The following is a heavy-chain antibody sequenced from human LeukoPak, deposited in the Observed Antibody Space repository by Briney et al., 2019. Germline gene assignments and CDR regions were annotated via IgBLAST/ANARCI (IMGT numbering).Heavy chain of an antibody. CDR3: ARDRIAVAGMGAFQH. CDR2: ISHDGTNE. J-gene: IGHJ1*01. D-gene: IGHD6-19*01. Sequence: GGSLRLSCAASRFTFSSYAMHCVRQAPGKGLEWVAGISHDGTNEYQADSVKGRFAISRDNSKNTLYLQMNSLRVEDTAIYYCARDRIAVAGMGAFQHWGQGTLVTVSS. V-gene: IGHV3-30*09. CDR1: RFTFSSYA.